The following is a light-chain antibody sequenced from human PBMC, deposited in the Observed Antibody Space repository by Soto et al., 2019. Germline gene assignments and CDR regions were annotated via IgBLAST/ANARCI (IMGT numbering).Light chain of an antibody. CDR3: QQYGSSPGT. J-gene: IGKJ1*01. CDR2: GAS. CDR1: QSVRSN. V-gene: IGKV3-20*01. Sequence: DIVMTQSPATLSASPGERATLSCRSSQSVRSNLAWYQQKPGQAPRLLIFGASIRDTGIPDRFSGSGSGTDFTLTISRLESEDFAVYYCQQYGSSPGTFGQGTKVDIK.